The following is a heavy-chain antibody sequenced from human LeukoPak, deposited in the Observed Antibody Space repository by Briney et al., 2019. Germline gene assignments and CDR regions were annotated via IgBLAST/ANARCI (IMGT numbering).Heavy chain of an antibody. CDR3: ARPFWIQLWSGFDY. CDR1: GSTFSSDW. V-gene: IGHV3-7*01. CDR2: IKQDGSEK. J-gene: IGHJ4*02. Sequence: PGGSLRLSCAASGSTFSSDWMSWVRQAPGKGLEWVANIKQDGSEKYYADSVKGRFTISRDNAKNSLYLQMNSLRAEDTAVYYCARPFWIQLWSGFDYWGQGTLVTVSS. D-gene: IGHD5-18*01.